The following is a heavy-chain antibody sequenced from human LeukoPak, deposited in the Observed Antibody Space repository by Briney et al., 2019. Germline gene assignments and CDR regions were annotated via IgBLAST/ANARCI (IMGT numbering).Heavy chain of an antibody. D-gene: IGHD5-18*01. V-gene: IGHV3-21*04. J-gene: IGHJ4*02. CDR1: GFTFSSYS. CDR3: AKDGRGYNYADFEY. CDR2: ISSSSSYI. Sequence: GGSLRLSCAASGFTFSSYSMNWVRQAPGKGLEWVSSISSSSSYIYYADSVKGRFTISRDNAKNSLYLQMNSLRAEDTAVYYCAKDGRGYNYADFEYWGQGTLVTVSS.